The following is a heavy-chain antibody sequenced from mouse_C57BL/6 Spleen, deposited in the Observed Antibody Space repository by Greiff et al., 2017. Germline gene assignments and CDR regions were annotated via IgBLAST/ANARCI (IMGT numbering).Heavy chain of an antibody. CDR3: ARGITTVVATPGYFDV. CDR2: ISDGGSYT. Sequence: EVQGVESGGGLVKPGGSLKLSCAASGFTFSSYAMSWVRQTPEKRLEWVATISDGGSYTYYPDNVKGRFTISRDNAKNNLYLQMSHLKSENTAMYYCARGITTVVATPGYFDVWGTGTTVTVSS. J-gene: IGHJ1*03. D-gene: IGHD1-1*01. CDR1: GFTFSSYA. V-gene: IGHV5-4*01.